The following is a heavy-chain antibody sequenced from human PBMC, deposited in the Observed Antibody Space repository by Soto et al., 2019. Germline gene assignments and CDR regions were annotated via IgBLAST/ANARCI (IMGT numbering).Heavy chain of an antibody. CDR2: ISHSGDT. J-gene: IGHJ5*02. Sequence: QVQLQQWGAGLLKPSETLSLTCAVYGDSFCGYYWSWIRQPPGKGLEWIGEISHSGDTSYNPSLKSRVTISVDTSKNQFSLRLTSVTAADTAVYYCVRGDVAARLQSWGQGTLVTVSS. V-gene: IGHV4-34*01. CDR1: GDSFCGYY. CDR3: VRGDVAARLQS. D-gene: IGHD6-6*01.